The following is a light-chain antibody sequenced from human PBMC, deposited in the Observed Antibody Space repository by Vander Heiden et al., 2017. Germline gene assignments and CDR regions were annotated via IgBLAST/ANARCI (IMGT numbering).Light chain of an antibody. CDR1: QGIRND. V-gene: IGKV1-6*01. CDR3: LQNSNYPFA. Sequence: AIQMTQSPYYMSASVGDRVTINCRASQGIRNDLGWYQQKPGKAPKLLIYAASSLQSGVPSRFSGSGSGTDFTLTISSLQPEDFATYYCLQNSNYPFAFGPGTKVDFK. CDR2: AAS. J-gene: IGKJ3*01.